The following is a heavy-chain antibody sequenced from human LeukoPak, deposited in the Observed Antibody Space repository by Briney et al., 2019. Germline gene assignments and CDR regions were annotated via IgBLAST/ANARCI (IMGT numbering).Heavy chain of an antibody. CDR2: IYDDGTK. J-gene: IGHJ4*02. Sequence: PGGSLRLSCAASGFTFSNKYMGWVRQAPGKGLEWVSVIYDDGTKYYPDSVKGRFTISRGNSESTLYLQMSSLRAEDTAVYYCARLDVAYFDSWGQGTLVTVSS. V-gene: IGHV3-66*01. CDR1: GFTFSNKY. CDR3: ARLDVAYFDS. D-gene: IGHD5-12*01.